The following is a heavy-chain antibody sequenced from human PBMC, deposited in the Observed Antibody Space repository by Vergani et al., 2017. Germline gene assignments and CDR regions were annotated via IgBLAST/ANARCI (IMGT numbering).Heavy chain of an antibody. CDR1: GFTFSSYG. CDR3: AKEWAYYGDYRYFDL. V-gene: IGHV3-33*06. D-gene: IGHD4-17*01. J-gene: IGHJ2*01. Sequence: QVQLVESGGGVVQPGRSLRLSCAASGFTFSSYGMHWVRQAPGKGLEWVAVIWYDGSNKYYADSVKGRFTISRDNSKNTLYLQMNSLRAEDTAVYYCAKEWAYYGDYRYFDLWGRCTLVTVSS. CDR2: IWYDGSNK.